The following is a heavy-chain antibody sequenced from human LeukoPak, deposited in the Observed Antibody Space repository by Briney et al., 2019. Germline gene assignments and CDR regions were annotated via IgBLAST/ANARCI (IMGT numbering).Heavy chain of an antibody. Sequence: GGSLRLSCVGSGFTVLDHAMHWVRQAPGKGLEWVSGIGWSSGRIDYADSVKGRFTSSRDNAKNSLYLQMNSLRAEDTAVYYCIKDIRPGGMDVWGQGITVTVSS. CDR3: IKDIRPGGMDV. D-gene: IGHD1-14*01. CDR1: GFTVLDHA. J-gene: IGHJ6*02. V-gene: IGHV3-9*01. CDR2: IGWSSGRI.